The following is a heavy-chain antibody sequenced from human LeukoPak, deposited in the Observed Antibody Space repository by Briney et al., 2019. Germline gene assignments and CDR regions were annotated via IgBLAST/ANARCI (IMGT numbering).Heavy chain of an antibody. J-gene: IGHJ4*02. Sequence: GGSLRLSCAASRFTFSNYWMYWVRQAPGKGLVWVSHINSDGSWTSYADSVKGRFTISKDNAKNTVYLQMNNLRAEDTAVYYCVSFYETYWGRGTLVTVSS. CDR1: RFTFSNYW. CDR2: INSDGSWT. V-gene: IGHV3-74*01. D-gene: IGHD2-2*01. CDR3: VSFYETY.